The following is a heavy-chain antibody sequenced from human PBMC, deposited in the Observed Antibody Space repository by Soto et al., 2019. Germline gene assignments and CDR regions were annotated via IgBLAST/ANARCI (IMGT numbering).Heavy chain of an antibody. CDR1: GGSISSYY. D-gene: IGHD3-16*02. CDR2: IYYSGST. CDR3: ARSGGSYRSQPL. J-gene: IGHJ4*02. Sequence: PSETLSLTCTVSGGSISSYYWSWIRQPPGKGLEWIGYIYYSGSTNYNPSLKSRVTISVDTSKNQFSLKLSSVTAADTAVYYCARSGGSYRSQPLWGEGTRVTVPS. V-gene: IGHV4-59*01.